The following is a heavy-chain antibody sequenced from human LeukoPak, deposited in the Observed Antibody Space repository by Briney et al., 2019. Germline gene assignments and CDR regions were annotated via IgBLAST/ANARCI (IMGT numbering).Heavy chain of an antibody. Sequence: GGSLRLSCAASGFTFSSYTMTWVRQAPGKGLEWLSCISISGGTIFYADSVKGRFTISRDNAKNSLCLQTNSLRDEDTAVYYCARGTGAYYYWGQGTLVTVSS. V-gene: IGHV3-48*02. CDR2: ISISGGTI. J-gene: IGHJ4*02. CDR1: GFTFSSYT. CDR3: ARGTGAYYY. D-gene: IGHD3-16*01.